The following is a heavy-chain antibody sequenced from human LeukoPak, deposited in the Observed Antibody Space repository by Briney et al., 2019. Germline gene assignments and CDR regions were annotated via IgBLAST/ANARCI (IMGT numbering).Heavy chain of an antibody. V-gene: IGHV3-73*01. D-gene: IGHD1-26*01. Sequence: GGSLRLSCAASGFTFSGSTMHWVRQASGKGLEWVGRIRSKGNNYATAYAASVKGRFTISRDDSKNMAYLQMSRLKTEDTAVYYCTGGIVGASDAFDVWGQGTMVTVSA. CDR1: GFTFSGST. CDR2: IRSKGNNYAT. CDR3: TGGIVGASDAFDV. J-gene: IGHJ3*01.